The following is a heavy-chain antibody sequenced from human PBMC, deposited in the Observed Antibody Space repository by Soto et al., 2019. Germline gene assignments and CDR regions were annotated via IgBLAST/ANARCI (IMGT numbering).Heavy chain of an antibody. CDR2: VSGGGGST. V-gene: IGHV3-23*01. Sequence: GGSLRLSCAASGFSFAGYAVAWVRQAPGKGLEWVSTVSGGGGSTYYADSVKGRFTISRDNSGNTVYLQMNSLNAGDTALYYCAKTESFNGYYNAFDSWGQGTRVTVSS. D-gene: IGHD3-9*01. J-gene: IGHJ4*02. CDR3: AKTESFNGYYNAFDS. CDR1: GFSFAGYA.